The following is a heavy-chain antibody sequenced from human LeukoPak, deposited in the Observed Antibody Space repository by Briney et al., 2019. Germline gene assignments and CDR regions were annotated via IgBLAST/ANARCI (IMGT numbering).Heavy chain of an antibody. CDR3: AGRGSYYRFHDY. D-gene: IGHD1-26*01. CDR1: GGSISSYY. CDR2: IYTSGST. V-gene: IGHV4-4*07. J-gene: IGHJ4*02. Sequence: PSETLSLTCTVSGGSISSYYWSWIRQPAGKGLEWIGRIYTSGSTNYNPSLKSRVTMSVDTSKNQFSLKLNSVTAADTAVYYCAGRGSYYRFHDYWGQGTLVTVSS.